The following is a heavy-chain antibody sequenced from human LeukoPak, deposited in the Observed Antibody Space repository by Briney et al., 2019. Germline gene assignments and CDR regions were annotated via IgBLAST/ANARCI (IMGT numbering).Heavy chain of an antibody. J-gene: IGHJ3*02. CDR1: GGSISSYY. V-gene: IGHV4-4*07. CDR2: IYTSGST. Sequence: SETLSLTCTVSGGSISSYYWSWIRQPAGKGLEWIGRIYTSGSTNYNPSLKSRVTMSVDTSKNQFSLKLSSVTAADTAVYYCARTSHIVVVDAFDIWGQGTMVTVSS. CDR3: ARTSHIVVVDAFDI. D-gene: IGHD2-21*01.